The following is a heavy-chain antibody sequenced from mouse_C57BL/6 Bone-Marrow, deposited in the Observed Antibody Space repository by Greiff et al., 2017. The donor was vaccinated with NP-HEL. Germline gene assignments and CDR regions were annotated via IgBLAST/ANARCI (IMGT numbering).Heavy chain of an antibody. CDR2: IYPGDGDT. CDR3: ARCLPAYYSGSCAY. D-gene: IGHD2-12*01. Sequence: QVQLQQSGPELVKPGASVKISCKASGYAFSSSWMNWVKQRPGKGLEWIGRIYPGDGDTNYNGKFKGKATLTADKASSTAYMQLSSLTSEDSAVYCCARCLPAYYSGSCAYWGQGTLVTVSA. J-gene: IGHJ3*01. V-gene: IGHV1-82*01. CDR1: GYAFSSSW.